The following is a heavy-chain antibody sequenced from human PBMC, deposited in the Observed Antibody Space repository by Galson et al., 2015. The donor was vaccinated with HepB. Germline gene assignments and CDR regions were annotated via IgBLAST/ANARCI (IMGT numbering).Heavy chain of an antibody. CDR2: INTGDGNT. CDR1: GYTFTSYA. D-gene: IGHD3-10*01. Sequence: QSGAEVKKPGASVKVSCKASGYTFTSYAMHWVRQAPGQRLEWMGWINTGDGNTKYPQKFQGRVTITRDTSASTAYMELSSLRSEDTAVYYCARLRESLWFGEFVPSDYWGQGTLVTVSS. CDR3: ARLRESLWFGEFVPSDY. J-gene: IGHJ4*02. V-gene: IGHV1-3*04.